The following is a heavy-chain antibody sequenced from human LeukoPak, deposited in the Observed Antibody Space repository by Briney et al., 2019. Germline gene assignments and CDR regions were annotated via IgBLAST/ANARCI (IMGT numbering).Heavy chain of an antibody. J-gene: IGHJ1*01. CDR2: ISWNSGSI. CDR3: AKDRNYCSSTSCYYFQH. D-gene: IGHD2-2*01. CDR1: GFTFDDYA. Sequence: GGSLRLSCAASGFTFDDYAMHWVRQAPGKGLEWVSGISWNSGSIGYADSVKGRFTISRDNAKNSLYLQMNSLRAEDTALYYCAKDRNYCSSTSCYYFQHWGQGTLVTVSS. V-gene: IGHV3-9*01.